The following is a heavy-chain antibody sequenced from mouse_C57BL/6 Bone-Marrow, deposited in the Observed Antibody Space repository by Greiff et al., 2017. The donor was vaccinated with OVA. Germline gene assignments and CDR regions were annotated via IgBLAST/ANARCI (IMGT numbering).Heavy chain of an antibody. V-gene: IGHV1-15*01. CDR2: LDPETGGT. J-gene: IGHJ3*01. D-gene: IGHD2-10*02. CDR1: GYTFTDYE. Sequence: QVQLQQSGAELVRPGASVTLSCKASGYTFTDYEMHWVKQTPVHGLEWIGALDPETGGTAYNQKFKGKAILTADKSSSTAYMELRSLTSEDSAVYYCTRPYGNYPAFAYWGQGTLVTVSA. CDR3: TRPYGNYPAFAY.